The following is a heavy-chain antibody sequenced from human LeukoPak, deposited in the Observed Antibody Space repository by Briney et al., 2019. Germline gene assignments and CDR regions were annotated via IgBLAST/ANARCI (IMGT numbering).Heavy chain of an antibody. CDR1: GFTFGSYW. J-gene: IGHJ4*02. CDR3: ARDFSATVTPDY. V-gene: IGHV3-74*01. CDR2: INSDGSST. Sequence: GGSLRLSCAASGFTFGSYWMHWVRQAPGKGLVWVSRINSDGSSTSYADSVKGRFTISRDNAKNTLYLQMNSLRAEDTAVYYCARDFSATVTPDYWGQGTLVTVSS. D-gene: IGHD4-17*01.